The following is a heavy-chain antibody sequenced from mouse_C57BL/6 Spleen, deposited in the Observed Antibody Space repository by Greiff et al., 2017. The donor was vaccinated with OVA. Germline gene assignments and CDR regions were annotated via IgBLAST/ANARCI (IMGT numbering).Heavy chain of an antibody. D-gene: IGHD2-2*01. J-gene: IGHJ2*01. CDR2: INPYNGDT. Sequence: VQLKQSGPELVKPGDSVKISCKASGYSFTGYFMNWVMQSHGKSLEWIGRINPYNGDTFYNQKFKGKATLTVDKSSSTAHMELRSLTSEDSAVYYCARDYYGYDGDFDYWGQGTTLTVSS. CDR3: ARDYYGYDGDFDY. CDR1: GYSFTGYF. V-gene: IGHV1-20*01.